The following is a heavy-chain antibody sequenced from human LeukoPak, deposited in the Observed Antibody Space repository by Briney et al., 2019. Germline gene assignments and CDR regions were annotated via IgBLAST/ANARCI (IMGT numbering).Heavy chain of an antibody. V-gene: IGHV4-38-2*02. CDR2: IYHSGST. Sequence: SETLSLTCTVSGYSISSGYYWGWIRQPPGKGLEWIGSIYHSGSTYYNPSLKSRVTISVDTSKNQFSLKLSSVTAADTAVYYCVRGGQYYFDYWGQGTLVTVSS. CDR3: VRGGQYYFDY. J-gene: IGHJ4*02. CDR1: GYSISSGYY. D-gene: IGHD3-16*01.